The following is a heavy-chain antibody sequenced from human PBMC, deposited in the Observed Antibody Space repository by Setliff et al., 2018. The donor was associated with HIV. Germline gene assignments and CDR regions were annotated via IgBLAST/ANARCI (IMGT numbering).Heavy chain of an antibody. CDR2: IFYTGST. CDR3: ARRGRDGVFIMFATGFDP. Sequence: SETMSLTCSVSGGSISSSTYYWGWIRQPPGKGLEWIGDIFYTGSTYYNPSLKSRVAISVDTSENQFSLKLNSVTAADTAVYYCARRGRDGVFIMFATGFDPWGQGALVTVSS. J-gene: IGHJ5*02. D-gene: IGHD2-8*01. V-gene: IGHV4-39*01. CDR1: GGSISSSTYY.